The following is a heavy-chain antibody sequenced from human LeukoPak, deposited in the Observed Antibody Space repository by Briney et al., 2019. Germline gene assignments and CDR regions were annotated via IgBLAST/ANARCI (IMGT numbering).Heavy chain of an antibody. CDR1: GGTFSSYA. D-gene: IGHD2-8*01. CDR2: IIPIFGTA. V-gene: IGHV1-69*13. CDR3: ARGQLSCINGVCYKYYFDY. J-gene: IGHJ4*02. Sequence: SVKVSCKASGGTFSSYAISWVRQAPGQGLEWMGGIIPIFGTANYAQKFQGRVTITADESTSTAYMELSSLRSEDTAVYYCARGQLSCINGVCYKYYFDYWGQGTLVTVSS.